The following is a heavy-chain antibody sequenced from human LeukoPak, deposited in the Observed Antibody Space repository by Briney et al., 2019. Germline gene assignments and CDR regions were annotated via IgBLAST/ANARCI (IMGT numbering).Heavy chain of an antibody. J-gene: IGHJ3*02. CDR1: GGSISSSNW. Sequence: PSETLSLTCAISGGSISSSNWWTWVRQPPGKGLEWVGEIYLRGSTYYNPSLKSRVTISVDTSKNQFSLKLSSVTAADTAVYYCASTYGDYGAFDIWGQGTMVTVSS. D-gene: IGHD4-17*01. CDR2: IYLRGST. V-gene: IGHV4-4*02. CDR3: ASTYGDYGAFDI.